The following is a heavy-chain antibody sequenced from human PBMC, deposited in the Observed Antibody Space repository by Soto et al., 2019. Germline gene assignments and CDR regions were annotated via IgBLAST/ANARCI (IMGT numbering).Heavy chain of an antibody. CDR3: AKDYDYIWGSYPRELEY. V-gene: IGHV3-23*01. J-gene: IGHJ4*02. D-gene: IGHD3-16*02. CDR1: GFTFSNFA. Sequence: EVQLLESGGGLVPPGGSLRLSCAASGFTFSNFAMFWVRQAPGKGLEWVSSISRTGGAAHYADSVNGRFTISRDNSKNTPFLQMDRLRAEDTALYCCAKDYDYIWGSYPRELEYWGQGTLVTVSS. CDR2: ISRTGGAA.